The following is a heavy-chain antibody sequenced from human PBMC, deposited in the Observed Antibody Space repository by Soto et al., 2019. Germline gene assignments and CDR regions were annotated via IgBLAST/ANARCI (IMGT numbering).Heavy chain of an antibody. Sequence: VASVKVSCKASGYTFTSYDINWVRQATGQGLEWMGWMNPNSGNTGYAQKFQGRVTMTKNTSINTAYMELSSLRSEDTAVYYCATVPLAIAVALADYWGQGTLVTVSS. D-gene: IGHD6-19*01. CDR2: MNPNSGNT. V-gene: IGHV1-8*01. J-gene: IGHJ4*02. CDR3: ATVPLAIAVALADY. CDR1: GYTFTSYD.